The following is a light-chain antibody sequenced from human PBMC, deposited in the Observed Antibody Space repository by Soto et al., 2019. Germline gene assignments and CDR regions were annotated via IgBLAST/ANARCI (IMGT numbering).Light chain of an antibody. J-gene: IGKJ2*01. CDR2: DAS. V-gene: IGKV1-13*02. CDR3: QQVNSYPFT. Sequence: AIQLTQSPSSLAASTGDRVTITCRASQGIASGLAWYQQKPGKAPKLLIQDASSLESGVPSRLSGSGSGTDFTLTISSLQPVDFATYHCQQVNSYPFTFGGGTKLEI. CDR1: QGIASG.